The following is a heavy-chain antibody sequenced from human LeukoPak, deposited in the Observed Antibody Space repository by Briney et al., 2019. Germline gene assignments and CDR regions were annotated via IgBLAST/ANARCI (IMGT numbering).Heavy chain of an antibody. Sequence: GGSLRLSCAASGFTFSSYSTNWVRQAPGKGLEWVSSISSSSSYIYYADSVKGRFTISRDNAKNSLYLQMNSLRAEDTAVYYCARDLADIVVVVAATRGYYGMDVWGQGTTVTVSS. CDR3: ARDLADIVVVVAATRGYYGMDV. CDR1: GFTFSSYS. V-gene: IGHV3-21*01. D-gene: IGHD2-15*01. CDR2: ISSSSSYI. J-gene: IGHJ6*02.